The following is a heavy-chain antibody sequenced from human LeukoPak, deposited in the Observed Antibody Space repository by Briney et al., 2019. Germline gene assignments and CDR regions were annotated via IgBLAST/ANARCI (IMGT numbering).Heavy chain of an antibody. CDR1: GGSLSSGDYY. D-gene: IGHD3-3*01. Sequence: PSETLSLTCTVSGGSLSSGDYYWSWIRQPPRKGLEWIGYIYYSGSTYYNPSLKSRVTISVDTSKNQFSLKLSSVTAADTAVYYCARVSAYYDFWSGSSTFDYWGQGTLVTVSS. CDR2: IYYSGST. CDR3: ARVSAYYDFWSGSSTFDY. V-gene: IGHV4-30-4*08. J-gene: IGHJ4*02.